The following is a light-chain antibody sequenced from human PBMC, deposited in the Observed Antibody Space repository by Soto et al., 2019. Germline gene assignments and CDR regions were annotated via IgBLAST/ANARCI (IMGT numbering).Light chain of an antibody. J-gene: IGKJ1*01. V-gene: IGKV1-9*01. CDR3: QQLNTYPHT. CDR2: TAS. CDR1: QGISSY. Sequence: DIPLTQSPSSLSASVGDRVTITCRASQGISSYLAWYQQKPGKAPKLLIYTASTLQSGVPSRFSGSGSGTEFTLTISSLQPEDFATYYCQQLNTYPHTFGQGTKVEIK.